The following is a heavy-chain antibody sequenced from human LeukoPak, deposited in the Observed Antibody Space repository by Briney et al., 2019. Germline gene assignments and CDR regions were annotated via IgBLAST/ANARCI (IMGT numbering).Heavy chain of an antibody. Sequence: PSETLSLTCAVSGGSFSGYYWSWIRQPPGKGLEWIGEINHSGTTNYNPSLKSRVTISVDTSKNQFSLKLSSVTAADTAVYYCARGLIAAAALDYWGQGTLVTVSS. CDR3: ARGLIAAAALDY. V-gene: IGHV4-34*01. CDR1: GGSFSGYY. J-gene: IGHJ4*02. CDR2: INHSGTT. D-gene: IGHD6-13*01.